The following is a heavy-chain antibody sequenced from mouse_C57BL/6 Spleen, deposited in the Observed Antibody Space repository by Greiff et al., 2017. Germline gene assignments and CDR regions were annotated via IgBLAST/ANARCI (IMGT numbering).Heavy chain of an antibody. Sequence: QVQLQQSGAELVKPGASVKLSCKASGYTFTGYYINWVKQRPGQGLEWIAEIYPGSGGTYYNEKFKGKATLTADKSSSTAYMQLSSLTSEDSAVYYCARGAYTWIAYWGQGTLVTVAA. CDR2: IYPGSGGT. V-gene: IGHV1-76*01. J-gene: IGHJ3*01. CDR1: GYTFTGYY. D-gene: IGHD3-1*01. CDR3: ARGAYTWIAY.